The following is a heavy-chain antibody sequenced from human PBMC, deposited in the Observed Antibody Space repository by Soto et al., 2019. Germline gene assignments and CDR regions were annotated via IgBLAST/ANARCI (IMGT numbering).Heavy chain of an antibody. CDR3: ARDRYCSGGSCYWAGNWFDP. V-gene: IGHV4-59*01. CDR2: IYYSGST. J-gene: IGHJ5*02. CDR1: GGSISSYY. Sequence: PSETLSLTCTVSGGSISSYYWSWIRQPPGKGLEWIGYIYYSGSTNYNPSLKSRVTISVDTSKNQFSLKLSSVTAADTAVYYCARDRYCSGGSCYWAGNWFDPWGQGTLVTVSS. D-gene: IGHD2-15*01.